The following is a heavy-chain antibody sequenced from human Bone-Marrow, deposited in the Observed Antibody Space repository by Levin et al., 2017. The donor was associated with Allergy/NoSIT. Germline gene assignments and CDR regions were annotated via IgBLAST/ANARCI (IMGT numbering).Heavy chain of an antibody. J-gene: IGHJ3*01. V-gene: IGHV2-5*02. Sequence: SGPTLVKPTQTLTLTCTFSGFSLSTSGGGVGWVRQPPGKALEFLALIYWDGDTRHSPSLKSRVTITKDTSKNQVVLTMTNMGPADTATYYCAHWASGYFSGPYRNAFGFWGQWTMVAVS. D-gene: IGHD3-22*01. CDR3: AHWASGYFSGPYRNAFGF. CDR2: IYWDGDT. CDR1: GFSLSTSGGG.